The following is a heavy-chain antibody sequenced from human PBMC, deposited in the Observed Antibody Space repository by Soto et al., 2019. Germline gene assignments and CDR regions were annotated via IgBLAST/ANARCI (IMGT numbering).Heavy chain of an antibody. CDR2: IKEDGSTT. V-gene: IGHV3-7*01. CDR3: ARDGGYCSGGACKDAFDI. J-gene: IGHJ3*02. CDR1: GFTFSTYW. D-gene: IGHD2-15*01. Sequence: EVQLVESGGGLVQPGGSLRLSCEASGFTFSTYWLAWVRQAPGKGLEWVANIKEDGSTTHYVDSVKGRFTISRDNAKNSRYLQMTSLGAEDTAMYYCARDGGYCSGGACKDAFDIWGQGTLVTVSS.